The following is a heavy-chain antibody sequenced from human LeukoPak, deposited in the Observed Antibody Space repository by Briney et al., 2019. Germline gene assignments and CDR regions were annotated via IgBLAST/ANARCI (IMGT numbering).Heavy chain of an antibody. V-gene: IGHV3-23*01. D-gene: IGHD3-10*01. J-gene: IGHJ5*02. CDR2: ISGSGGST. CDR1: GFTFSSYA. Sequence: GGSLRLSCAASGFTFSSYAMSWVSQAPGKGLEWVSAISGSGGSTYYADSVKGRFTISRDNSKNTLYLQMNSLRAEDTAVYYCAKEITMVRGVKPNWFDPRGQGTLVTVSS. CDR3: AKEITMVRGVKPNWFDP.